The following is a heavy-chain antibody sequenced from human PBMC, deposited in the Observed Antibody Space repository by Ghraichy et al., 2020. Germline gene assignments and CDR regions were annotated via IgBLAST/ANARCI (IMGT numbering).Heavy chain of an antibody. CDR1: GVSISNSLYY. Sequence: SETLSLTCTVSGVSISNSLYYWAWVRQPPGKGLEWIGSINYNGNTYYKSSLKSRVTISVDTSKNQFSLRLTSVTAADTAVYFCSIETISTSRTEYWGQGTLVTVSS. D-gene: IGHD2-2*01. CDR2: INYNGNT. J-gene: IGHJ4*02. CDR3: SIETISTSRTEY. V-gene: IGHV4-39*01.